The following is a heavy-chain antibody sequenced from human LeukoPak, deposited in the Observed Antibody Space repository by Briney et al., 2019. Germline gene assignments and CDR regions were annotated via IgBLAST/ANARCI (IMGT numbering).Heavy chain of an antibody. CDR3: AKDPRSRITMIVVVIDAFDI. Sequence: PGGSLRLSCAASGFPFAHYPMTWVRQAPGKGLEWVSAISGSGGSTYYADSVKGRFTISRDNSKNTLYLQMNSLRAEDTAVYYCAKDPRSRITMIVVVIDAFDIWGQGTMVTVSS. D-gene: IGHD3-22*01. CDR1: GFPFAHYP. CDR2: ISGSGGST. V-gene: IGHV3-23*01. J-gene: IGHJ3*02.